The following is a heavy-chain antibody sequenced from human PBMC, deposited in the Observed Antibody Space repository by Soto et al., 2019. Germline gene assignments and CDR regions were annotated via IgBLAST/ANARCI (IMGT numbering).Heavy chain of an antibody. J-gene: IGHJ3*02. CDR1: GYTFTSYD. CDR2: MNPSSGNT. D-gene: IGHD3-10*01. CDR3: ARGQVLWFGELAFDI. Sequence: QVQLVQSGAEVKKPGASVKVSCKASGYTFTSYDINWVRQATGQGLEWMGWMNPSSGNTGYAQQFQGRVTMTRNTSISTAYMELSSLRSEDTAVYYCARGQVLWFGELAFDIWGQGTMVTVSS. V-gene: IGHV1-8*01.